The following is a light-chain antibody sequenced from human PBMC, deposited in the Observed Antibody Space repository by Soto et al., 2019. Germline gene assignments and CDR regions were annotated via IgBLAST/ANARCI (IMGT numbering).Light chain of an antibody. CDR3: QQYNNWPPGT. CDR2: GAS. CDR1: QSVSSN. Sequence: EIGMTQSPATLSVSPGERATLSCRASQSVSSNLAWYQQKPGQAPRLLIYGASTRATGSPARFSGSGSGTEFTLTISSLQDEDFAVYYCQQYNNWPPGTFGQGTKVEIK. V-gene: IGKV3-15*01. J-gene: IGKJ1*01.